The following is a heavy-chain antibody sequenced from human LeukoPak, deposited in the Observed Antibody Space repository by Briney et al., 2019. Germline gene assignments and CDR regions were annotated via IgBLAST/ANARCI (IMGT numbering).Heavy chain of an antibody. CDR1: GDSISYHY. CDR2: IYNSGFT. J-gene: IGHJ4*02. Sequence: SETLSLTCDVSGDSISYHYRSWIRQSPGKGLEWIGFIYNSGFTNYNPSLKSRVIISQDTSKTHFTLRLTSVTAADTGVYFCAMGREPLLDYWGQGTRVIVSS. V-gene: IGHV4-59*11. CDR3: AMGREPLLDY. D-gene: IGHD3-10*01.